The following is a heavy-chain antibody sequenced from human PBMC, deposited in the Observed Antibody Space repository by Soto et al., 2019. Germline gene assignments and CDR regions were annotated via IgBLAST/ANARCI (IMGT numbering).Heavy chain of an antibody. J-gene: IGHJ5*02. Sequence: PSETLSLTCTVSGGSISSYYWSWIRQPPGKGLEWIGYIYYSGSTNYNPSLKSRVTISVDTSKNQFSLKLSSVTAADTAVYYCGRGGNRLLFIHSWGQETRVTV. CDR3: GRGGNRLLFIHS. CDR1: GGSISSYY. CDR2: IYYSGST. V-gene: IGHV4-59*01. D-gene: IGHD3-16*01.